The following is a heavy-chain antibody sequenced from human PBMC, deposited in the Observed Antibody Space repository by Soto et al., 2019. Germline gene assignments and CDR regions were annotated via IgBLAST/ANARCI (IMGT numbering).Heavy chain of an antibody. CDR3: ARYRDPRLVPFHFHY. CDR1: GFAFSDYY. V-gene: IGHV3-11*01. D-gene: IGHD6-19*01. J-gene: IGHJ1*01. CDR2: IRGDGSTI. Sequence: QVHLMESGGGLVKPGGSLRLSCAASGFAFSDYYMAWIRQSPGTGLEWIAYIRGDGSTIYYADSVAGRFTISRDNARNSLYLQMDGLRVEDTAIYYCARYRDPRLVPFHFHYRGQGTLFTVSS.